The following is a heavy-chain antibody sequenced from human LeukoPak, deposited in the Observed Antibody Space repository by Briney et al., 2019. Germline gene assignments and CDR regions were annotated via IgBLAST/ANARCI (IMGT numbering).Heavy chain of an antibody. D-gene: IGHD3-3*01. Sequence: GGSLRLSCAASGFTVSSNYMSWVRQAPGKGLEWVSVIYSGGSTYYADSVKGRFTTPRDISKNTLYLQMNSLRAEDTAFYYCAKAELGVDTFFDYWGQGTLVTVSS. CDR2: IYSGGST. CDR3: AKAELGVDTFFDY. V-gene: IGHV3-53*01. CDR1: GFTVSSNY. J-gene: IGHJ4*02.